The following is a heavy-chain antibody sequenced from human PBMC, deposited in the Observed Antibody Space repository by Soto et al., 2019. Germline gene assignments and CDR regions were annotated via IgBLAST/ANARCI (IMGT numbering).Heavy chain of an antibody. D-gene: IGHD3-16*01. J-gene: IGHJ4*02. CDR2: IFSNDEK. CDR1: GFSLSNARMG. CDR3: AHRRNYDGSWNEGVFDY. V-gene: IGHV2-26*01. Sequence: QVTLKESGPVLVKPTETLTLTCTVSGFSLSNARMGVSWIRQPPGKALEWLAHIFSNDEKSYSTSLKSRLTISKDTSKSQVVLTMTNMDPVDTATYYCAHRRNYDGSWNEGVFDYWGQGILVTVSS.